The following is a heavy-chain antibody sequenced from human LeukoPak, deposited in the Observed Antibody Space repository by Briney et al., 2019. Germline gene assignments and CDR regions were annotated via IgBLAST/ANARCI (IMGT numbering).Heavy chain of an antibody. J-gene: IGHJ4*02. Sequence: GGSLRLSCTASGFIVTNNYINWVRQAPGKGLEWVSLVYSGGSTYYADSVKGRFTISRDNSKNMVYLQMNSLRAEDTAMYYCARDPPAVLIDTYGWGQGTLVAVSS. D-gene: IGHD2-8*01. CDR3: ARDPPAVLIDTYG. V-gene: IGHV3-66*01. CDR1: GFIVTNNY. CDR2: VYSGGST.